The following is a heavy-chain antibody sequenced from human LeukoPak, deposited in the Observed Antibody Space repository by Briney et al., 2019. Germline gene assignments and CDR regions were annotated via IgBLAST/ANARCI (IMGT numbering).Heavy chain of an antibody. Sequence: SVKVSCKASGGTFSSYAISWVRQAPGQGLEWMGEIIPIFGTANYAQKFQGRVTITTDESTSTAYMELSSLRSEDTAVYYCAILYCSGGSCPSYWGQGTLVTVSS. D-gene: IGHD2-15*01. CDR1: GGTFSSYA. CDR2: IIPIFGTA. J-gene: IGHJ4*02. V-gene: IGHV1-69*05. CDR3: AILYCSGGSCPSY.